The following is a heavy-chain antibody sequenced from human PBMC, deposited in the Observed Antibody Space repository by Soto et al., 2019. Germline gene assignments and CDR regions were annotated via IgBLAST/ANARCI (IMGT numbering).Heavy chain of an antibody. CDR2: LSGTGDSA. CDR1: GCTFSSYA. V-gene: IGHV3-23*01. J-gene: IGHJ4*02. D-gene: IGHD3-10*01. Sequence: EVQLLESGGGLVQPGGSLSLACAASGCTFSSYALRWVRQAPGKGLEWVSALSGTGDSADYANSVKGRFTISRDDSKTSLYLVMSSLRVEDTAIYYCARDNGNYGSGSFAHWCQGTLVTVSS. CDR3: ARDNGNYGSGSFAH.